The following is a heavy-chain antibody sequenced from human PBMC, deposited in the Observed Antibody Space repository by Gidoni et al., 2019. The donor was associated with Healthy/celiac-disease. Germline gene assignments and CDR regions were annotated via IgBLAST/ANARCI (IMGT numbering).Heavy chain of an antibody. V-gene: IGHV3-49*04. J-gene: IGHJ3*02. D-gene: IGHD2-21*02. CDR3: TTLHIVVVTAPQDAFDI. CDR2: IISKAYGGTT. CDR1: GFTLGDCA. Sequence: EVPLVVSGGGLVQPGRPMRLSCTASGFTLGDCAMSWVRHAPGKGLEWVGFIISKAYGGTTEYAASVKGRFTISRDDSKSIAYLQMNSLKTEDTAVYYCTTLHIVVVTAPQDAFDIWGQGTMVTVSS.